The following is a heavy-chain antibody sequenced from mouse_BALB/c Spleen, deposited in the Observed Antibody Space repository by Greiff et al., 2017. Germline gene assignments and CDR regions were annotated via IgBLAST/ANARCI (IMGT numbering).Heavy chain of an antibody. CDR3: AHSYFYAMDY. V-gene: IGHV1-14*01. D-gene: IGHD1-1*01. CDR2: INPYNDGT. J-gene: IGHJ4*01. Sequence: LVESGPELVKPGASVKMSCKASGYTFTSYVMHWVKQKPGQGLEWIGYINPYNDGTKYNEKFKGKATLTSDKSSSTAYMELSSLTSEDSAVYYCAHSYFYAMDYWGQGTSVTVSS. CDR1: GYTFTSYV.